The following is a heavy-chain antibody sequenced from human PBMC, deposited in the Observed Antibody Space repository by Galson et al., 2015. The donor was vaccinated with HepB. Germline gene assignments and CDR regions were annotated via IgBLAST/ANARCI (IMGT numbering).Heavy chain of an antibody. V-gene: IGHV3-13*04. CDR2: IGTAGDT. D-gene: IGHD2-2*01. Sequence: SLRLSCAASGFTFSSYDMHWVRQATGKGLEWVPAIGTAGDTYYPGSVKGRSTISRENAKNSLYLQMNSLRAGDTAVYYCARATLPRGGGLASQLLDWYFDLWGRGTLVTVSS. J-gene: IGHJ2*01. CDR1: GFTFSSYD. CDR3: ARATLPRGGGLASQLLDWYFDL.